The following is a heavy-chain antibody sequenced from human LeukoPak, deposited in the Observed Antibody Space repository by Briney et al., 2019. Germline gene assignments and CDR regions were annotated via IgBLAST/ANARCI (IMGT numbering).Heavy chain of an antibody. CDR3: AREDGYSSSWYSDY. CDR2: ISYDGSNK. J-gene: IGHJ4*02. CDR1: GFTFSTYG. V-gene: IGHV3-30*03. D-gene: IGHD6-13*01. Sequence: GGSLRLSCAASGFTFSTYGMHWVRQAPGKGLEWVAVISYDGSNKYYADSVKGRFTISRDNSKNTLYLQMNSLRAEDTAVYYCAREDGYSSSWYSDYWGQGTLVTVSS.